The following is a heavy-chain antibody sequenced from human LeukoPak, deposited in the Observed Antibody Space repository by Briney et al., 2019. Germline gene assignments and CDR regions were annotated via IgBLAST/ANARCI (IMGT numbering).Heavy chain of an antibody. J-gene: IGHJ4*02. CDR2: INPNNGGT. V-gene: IGHV1-2*02. Sequence: ASVKVSCKASGYTFTGYYIHWVRQAPGQGLEWMGWINPNNGGTDCAQKFQGRVTMTRDTSISTVYMELSRLTSDDTAVYYCARGAGRSWYYWGQGTLVTVSS. CDR1: GYTFTGYY. D-gene: IGHD6-13*01. CDR3: ARGAGRSWYY.